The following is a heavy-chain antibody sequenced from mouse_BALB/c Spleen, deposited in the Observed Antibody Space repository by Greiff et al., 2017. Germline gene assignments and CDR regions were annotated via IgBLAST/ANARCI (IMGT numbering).Heavy chain of an antibody. D-gene: IGHD2-2*01. CDR1: GFTFSSYT. V-gene: IGHV5-12-2*01. J-gene: IGHJ4*01. Sequence: DVKLVESGGGLVQPGGSLKLSCAASGFTFSSYTMSWVRQTPEKRLEWVAYISNGGGSTYYPDTVKGRFTISRDNAKNTLYLQMSSLKSEDTAMYYCARLFYYAYDGAPYAMDYWGQGTSVTVSS. CDR3: ARLFYYAYDGAPYAMDY. CDR2: ISNGGGST.